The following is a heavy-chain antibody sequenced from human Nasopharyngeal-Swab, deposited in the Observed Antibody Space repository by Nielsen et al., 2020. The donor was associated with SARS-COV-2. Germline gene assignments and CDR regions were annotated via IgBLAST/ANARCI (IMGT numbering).Heavy chain of an antibody. Sequence: SETLSLTCTVSGGPISSSSYYWGWIRQPPGKGLEWIGSIYYSGSTYYNPSLKSRVTISVDTSKNQFSLKLSSVTAADTAVYYCARESPPDWYFDLWGRGTLVTVSS. CDR1: GGPISSSSYY. V-gene: IGHV4-39*07. CDR2: IYYSGST. CDR3: ARESPPDWYFDL. J-gene: IGHJ2*01.